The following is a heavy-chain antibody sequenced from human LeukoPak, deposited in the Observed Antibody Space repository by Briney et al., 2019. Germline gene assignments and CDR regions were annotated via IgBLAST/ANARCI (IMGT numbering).Heavy chain of an antibody. Sequence: PGGSLRLSCAASGFTFSSYEMNWVRQAPGKGLEWVSYISSSSSTIYYADSVKGRFTISRDNAKNSLYLQMNSLRAEDTAVYYCARNPSSSWYIYYYYYMDVWGKGTTVTVSS. D-gene: IGHD6-13*01. CDR1: GFTFSSYE. CDR3: ARNPSSSWYIYYYYYMDV. CDR2: ISSSSSTI. V-gene: IGHV3-48*01. J-gene: IGHJ6*03.